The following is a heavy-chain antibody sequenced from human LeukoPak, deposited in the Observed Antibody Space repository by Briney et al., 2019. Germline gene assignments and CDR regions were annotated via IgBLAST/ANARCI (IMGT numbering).Heavy chain of an antibody. CDR2: INSDGSST. J-gene: IGHJ4*02. V-gene: IGHV3-74*01. CDR3: ARGGVVAASVY. CDR1: GFTFSTYW. Sequence: GGSLRLSCAASGFTFSTYWMHWVRQAPGKGLVWVSRINSDGSSTGYADSVKGRFTISRDNAKNSLYLQMNSLRAEDTALYYCARGGVVAASVYWGQGTLVTVAS. D-gene: IGHD2-15*01.